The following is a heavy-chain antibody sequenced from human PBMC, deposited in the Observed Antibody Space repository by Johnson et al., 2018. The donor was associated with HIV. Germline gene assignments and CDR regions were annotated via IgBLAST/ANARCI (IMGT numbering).Heavy chain of an antibody. J-gene: IGHJ3*02. CDR3: ATLEYSSSPGGYGAFDI. CDR1: GFTVSSNY. V-gene: IGHV3-66*01. D-gene: IGHD6-6*01. Sequence: VQLVESGGGLVQPGGSLRLSCAASGFTVSSNYMSWVRQAPGKGLEWVSVIYSGGDTYYSDSVMGRFTISRDTSKNTLYLQMNSLRAEDTAVYYCATLEYSSSPGGYGAFDIWGQGTMVTVSS. CDR2: IYSGGDT.